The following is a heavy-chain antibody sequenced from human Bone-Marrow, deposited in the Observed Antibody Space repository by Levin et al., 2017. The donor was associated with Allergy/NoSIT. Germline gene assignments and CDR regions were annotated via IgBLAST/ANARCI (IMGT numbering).Heavy chain of an antibody. CDR2: IQQDGGEK. CDR3: ARPREGPLPGTIAWGPKKYFYGMDV. V-gene: IGHV3-7*01. CDR1: GFTFRSYW. J-gene: IGHJ6*02. D-gene: IGHD2-2*01. Sequence: PGGSLRLSCTASGFTFRSYWMSWVRLAPGKGLEWVANIQQDGGEKYYVDSVKGRFTISRDNAQNSLYLQMNSLRAEDTAVYYCARPREGPLPGTIAWGPKKYFYGMDVWGQGTTVTVSS.